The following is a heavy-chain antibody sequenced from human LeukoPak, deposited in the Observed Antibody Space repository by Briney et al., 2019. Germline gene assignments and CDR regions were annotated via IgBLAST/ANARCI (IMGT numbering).Heavy chain of an antibody. CDR3: ARDKWELFYFDY. D-gene: IGHD1-26*01. CDR1: GGSISSSSYY. CDR2: INHSGST. J-gene: IGHJ4*02. Sequence: PSETLSLTCTVSGGSISSSSYYWGWIRQPPGKGLEWIGEINHSGSTNYNPSLKSRVTISVDKSKNQFSLKLSSVTAADTAVYYCARDKWELFYFDYWGQGTLVTVSS. V-gene: IGHV4-39*07.